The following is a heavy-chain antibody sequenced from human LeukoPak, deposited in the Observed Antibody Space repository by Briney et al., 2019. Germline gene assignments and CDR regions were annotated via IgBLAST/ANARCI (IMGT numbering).Heavy chain of an antibody. CDR2: MYWNGAST. D-gene: IGHD6-19*01. V-gene: IGHV3-20*04. J-gene: IGHJ4*02. CDR3: ARGPSGWYYFEY. CDR1: GFTFGNYG. Sequence: PGGSLILSCLASGFTFGNYGMSWVRQVPGKGLEYVSGMYWNGASTGYADAVKGRFTISRDNAKNSLYLQMNSLRAEDTALYYCARGPSGWYYFEYWGQGALVTVSS.